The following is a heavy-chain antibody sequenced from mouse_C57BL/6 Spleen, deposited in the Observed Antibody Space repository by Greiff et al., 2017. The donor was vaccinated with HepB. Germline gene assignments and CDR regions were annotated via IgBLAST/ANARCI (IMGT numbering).Heavy chain of an antibody. D-gene: IGHD1-1*01. Sequence: EVQRVESGGGLVKPGGSLKLSCAASGFTFSDYGMHWVRQAPEKGLEWVAYISSGSSTIYYADTVKGRFTISRDNAKNTLFLQMTSLRSEDTAMYYCARNRADYYGSSYYFDYWGQGTTLTVSS. CDR1: GFTFSDYG. J-gene: IGHJ2*01. V-gene: IGHV5-17*01. CDR3: ARNRADYYGSSYYFDY. CDR2: ISSGSSTI.